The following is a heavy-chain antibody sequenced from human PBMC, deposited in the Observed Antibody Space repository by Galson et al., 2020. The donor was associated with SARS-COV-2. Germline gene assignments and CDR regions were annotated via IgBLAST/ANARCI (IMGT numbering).Heavy chain of an antibody. D-gene: IGHD5-12*01. CDR2: IKQDGSEK. CDR3: ARDRYSGYDSGEGIDY. J-gene: IGHJ4*02. V-gene: IGHV3-7*01. CDR1: GFTFSSYW. Sequence: GGSLRLSCAASGFTFSSYWMSWVRQAPGKGLEWVANIKQDGSEKYYVDSVNGRFTISRDNAKNSLYLQMNSLRAEDTAVYYCARDRYSGYDSGEGIDYWGQGTLVTVSS.